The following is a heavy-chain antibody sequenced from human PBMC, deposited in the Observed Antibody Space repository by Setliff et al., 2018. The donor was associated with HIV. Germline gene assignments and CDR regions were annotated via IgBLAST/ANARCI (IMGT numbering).Heavy chain of an antibody. J-gene: IGHJ1*01. CDR2: ISPDESER. D-gene: IGHD6-19*01. CDR1: GFNFRDSW. CDR3: AKDGSGWSQH. V-gene: IGHV3-7*01. Sequence: GGSLRLSCSTSGFNFRDSWMSWLRLAPGKGLGWVANISPDESERYSVDSVRGRFTVSRDNAKSSLYLQMSGLKIEDMAVYYCAKDGSGWSQHWGQGTRVTVSS.